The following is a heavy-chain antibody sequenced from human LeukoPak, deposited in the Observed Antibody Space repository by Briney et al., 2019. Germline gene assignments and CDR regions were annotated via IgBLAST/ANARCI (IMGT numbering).Heavy chain of an antibody. CDR2: INGDGSST. Sequence: PGGSLRLSCAASGFTFNGHWMHWVRQAPGKGLLWVSGINGDGSSTSNEDSVKGRFTISRDNAKNMLYLQMNSLRAEDTAVYYCVRELGAFDIWGQGTMVTVSS. CDR3: VRELGAFDI. V-gene: IGHV3-74*01. J-gene: IGHJ3*02. CDR1: GFTFNGHW.